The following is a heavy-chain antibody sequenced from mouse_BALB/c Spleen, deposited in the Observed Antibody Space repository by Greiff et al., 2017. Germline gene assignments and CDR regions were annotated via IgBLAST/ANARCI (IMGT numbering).Heavy chain of an antibody. Sequence: VNVVESGPGLVAPSQSLSITCTVSGFSLTSYGVSWVRQPPGKGLEWLGVIWGDGSTNYHSALISRLSISKDNSKSQVFLKLNSLQTDDTATYYCAKEGDYYYDYDEAWFAYWGQGTLVTVSA. J-gene: IGHJ3*01. CDR3: AKEGDYYYDYDEAWFAY. CDR1: GFSLTSYG. V-gene: IGHV2-3*01. CDR2: IWGDGST. D-gene: IGHD2-4*01.